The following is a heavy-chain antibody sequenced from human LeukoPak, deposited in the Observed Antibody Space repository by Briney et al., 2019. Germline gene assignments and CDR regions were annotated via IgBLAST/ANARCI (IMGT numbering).Heavy chain of an antibody. CDR3: ARRAGGYSHPYDY. Sequence: GGSLRLSCAASGFTFSSYAMSWVRQAPGKGLEWVSAISGSGGTTYYADSVKGRFTISRDNSKNTLYLQMNSLRAEDTAVYYCARRAGGYSHPYDYWGQGILVIVSS. J-gene: IGHJ4*02. CDR1: GFTFSSYA. D-gene: IGHD4-23*01. V-gene: IGHV3-23*01. CDR2: ISGSGGTT.